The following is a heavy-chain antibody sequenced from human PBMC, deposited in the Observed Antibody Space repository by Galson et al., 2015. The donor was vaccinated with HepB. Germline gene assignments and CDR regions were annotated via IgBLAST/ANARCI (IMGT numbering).Heavy chain of an antibody. J-gene: IGHJ6*02. D-gene: IGHD1-26*01. CDR2: NYHNGDT. CDR1: GGSISGYY. Sequence: ETLSLTCPVSGGSISGYYWTWIRQPPGKGLAWIGHNYHNGDTTYNPSLRSRVTISLDTSKNQFSLSLNAITAADTGIYYCARDLGSGRFPWDYHYGMDVWGQGTAVSVSS. CDR3: ARDLGSGRFPWDYHYGMDV. V-gene: IGHV4-59*01.